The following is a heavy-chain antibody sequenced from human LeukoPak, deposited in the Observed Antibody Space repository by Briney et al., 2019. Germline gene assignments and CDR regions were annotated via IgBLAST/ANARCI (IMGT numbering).Heavy chain of an antibody. CDR1: GYSFSTYW. J-gene: IGHJ4*02. CDR3: ARPVKYSSSEQYYFDY. V-gene: IGHV5-51*01. Sequence: GESLKISCKGSGYSFSTYWIGWVRQMPGKGLEWMGIIYPGDSDTRYSPSFHGQVTISADKSISTAYLQWSSLKASDTAMYYCARPVKYSSSEQYYFDYWGQGTLVTVSS. CDR2: IYPGDSDT. D-gene: IGHD6-6*01.